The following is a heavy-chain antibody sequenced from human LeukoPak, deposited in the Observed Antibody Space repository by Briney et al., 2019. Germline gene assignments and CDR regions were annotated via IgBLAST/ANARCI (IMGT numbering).Heavy chain of an antibody. D-gene: IGHD4-17*01. CDR3: AESPMTRVTTGGFDF. CDR2: ISSSGGST. J-gene: IGHJ4*02. V-gene: IGHV3-23*01. Sequence: PGGSLRLSCAASGFTFNSYAMSWVRQARGMGLEWVSSISSSGGSTYYVDSVKGRFTISRDNSKNTLYLQMNSLRAEDTAVYYCAESPMTRVTTGGFDFWGQGTLVTVSS. CDR1: GFTFNSYA.